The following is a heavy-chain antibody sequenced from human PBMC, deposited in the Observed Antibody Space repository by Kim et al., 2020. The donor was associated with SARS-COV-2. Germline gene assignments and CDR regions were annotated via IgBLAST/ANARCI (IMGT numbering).Heavy chain of an antibody. J-gene: IGHJ4*02. Sequence: GGSLRLSCAASGFTFSNAWMSWVRQAPGKGLEWVGRIKSKSDGGTTDFAAPVKGRFTISRDDSKNTLYLQMNTLKIEDTAVYYCTTARGFGVVLGGPLGDWSQGTLVTVSS. CDR2: IKSKSDGGTT. D-gene: IGHD3-3*01. V-gene: IGHV3-15*01. CDR1: GFTFSNAW. CDR3: TTARGFGVVLGGPLGD.